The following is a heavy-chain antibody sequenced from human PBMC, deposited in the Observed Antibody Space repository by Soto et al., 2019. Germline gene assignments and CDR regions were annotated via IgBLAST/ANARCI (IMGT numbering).Heavy chain of an antibody. CDR1: GFTFTNFA. D-gene: IGHD3-22*01. Sequence: EVQLLESGEGLVQPGGSLRLSCAASGFTFTNFAMSWVRQAPGKGLEWVATISGDAGRTYYAESVRGRFTISRDNSKNTLFLQMNSLSPEDTALYYCTKNIHYFEGGWDYWGQGTLVTVSS. V-gene: IGHV3-23*01. J-gene: IGHJ4*02. CDR3: TKNIHYFEGGWDY. CDR2: ISGDAGRT.